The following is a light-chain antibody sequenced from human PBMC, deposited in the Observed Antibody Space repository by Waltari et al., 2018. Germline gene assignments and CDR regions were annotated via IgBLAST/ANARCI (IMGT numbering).Light chain of an antibody. CDR3: QSYDNINQGV. CDR1: SGSIASNF. CDR2: EDN. J-gene: IGLJ3*02. V-gene: IGLV6-57*04. Sequence: NFMLTQSHSVSESPGKTVTISCTRSSGSIASNFVQWYQQRPGSAPTTVIYEDNQRPPGVPARFSGSIDSSSNSASLTISGLKTEDEADYYCQSYDNINQGVFGGGTKLTVL.